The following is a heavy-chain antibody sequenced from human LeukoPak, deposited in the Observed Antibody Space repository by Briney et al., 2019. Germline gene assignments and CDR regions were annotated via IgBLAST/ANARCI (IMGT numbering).Heavy chain of an antibody. Sequence: GGSLTLSCGLSGFTASSKYVRWVRQAPGKGLEWVSVIHSGGSTYYAVSVKGRFTSSRDNSKITLYLQMNSLRAEDTAVYYCAREWTNNWALRGRSWGAFNIWGQGTMVSVSS. CDR1: GFTASSKY. J-gene: IGHJ3*02. V-gene: IGHV3-53*01. CDR3: AREWTNNWALRGRSWGAFNI. D-gene: IGHD1-1*01. CDR2: IHSGGST.